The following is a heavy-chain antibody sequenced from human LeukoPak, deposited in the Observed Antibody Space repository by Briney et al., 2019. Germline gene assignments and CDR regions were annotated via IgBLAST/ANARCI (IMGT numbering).Heavy chain of an antibody. D-gene: IGHD3-10*01. J-gene: IGHJ6*02. CDR2: ISYDGSNK. CDR1: GFTFSSYA. Sequence: GGSLRLSCAASGFTFSSYAMHWVRQAPGKGLEWVAVISYDGSNKYYADSVKGRFTISRDNSENTLYLQMNSLRAEDTAVYYCAREFQTPITDYYYYGMDVWGQGATVTVSS. V-gene: IGHV3-30-3*01. CDR3: AREFQTPITDYYYYGMDV.